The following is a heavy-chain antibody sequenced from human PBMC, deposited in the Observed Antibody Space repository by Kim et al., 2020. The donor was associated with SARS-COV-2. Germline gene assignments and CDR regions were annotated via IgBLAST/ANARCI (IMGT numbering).Heavy chain of an antibody. Sequence: ASVKVSCKASGYTFTSYAMHWVRQAPGQRLEWMGWINAGNGNTKYSQKFQGRVTITRDTSASTAYMELSSLRSEDTAVYYCARDGGFSYYYYYGMDVWGQGTTVTVSS. D-gene: IGHD3-16*01. CDR3: ARDGGFSYYYYYGMDV. V-gene: IGHV1-3*01. CDR1: GYTFTSYA. J-gene: IGHJ6*02. CDR2: INAGNGNT.